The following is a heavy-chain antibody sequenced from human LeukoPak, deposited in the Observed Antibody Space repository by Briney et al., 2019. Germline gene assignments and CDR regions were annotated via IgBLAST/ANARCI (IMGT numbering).Heavy chain of an antibody. V-gene: IGHV3-74*01. J-gene: IGHJ4*02. CDR2: IIGDGSST. Sequence: GGSLRLSCAASGFIFNGHWMHWVRQAPGKGLMWVSHIIGDGSSTNYADSVKGRFTISRDNAKNTLYLQMNSLRAEGTAVYYCTRDVGFCSGGRCFPSGPADYWGQGTLVTVSS. CDR1: GFIFNGHW. CDR3: TRDVGFCSGGRCFPSGPADY. D-gene: IGHD2-15*01.